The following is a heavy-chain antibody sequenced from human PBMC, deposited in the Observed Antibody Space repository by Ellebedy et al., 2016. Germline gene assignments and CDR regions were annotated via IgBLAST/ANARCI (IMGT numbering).Heavy chain of an antibody. V-gene: IGHV1-18*01. Sequence: ASVKVSCKASGYTFTSYGISWVRQAPGQGLEWMGWISAYNGNTNYAQKLQGRVTMTTDTSTSTAYMELRSLRSDDTAVYYCARDSRVTFGGLIVYFAYWGQGTLVTVSS. D-gene: IGHD3-16*02. CDR2: ISAYNGNT. CDR1: GYTFTSYG. J-gene: IGHJ4*02. CDR3: ARDSRVTFGGLIVYFAY.